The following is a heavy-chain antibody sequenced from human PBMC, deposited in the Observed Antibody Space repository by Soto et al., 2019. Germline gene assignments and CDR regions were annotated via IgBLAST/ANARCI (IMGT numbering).Heavy chain of an antibody. V-gene: IGHV3-23*01. J-gene: IGHJ5*02. CDR3: AREVGAPSGWLDP. Sequence: GGSLRLSCAASGFTFTNYAITWVRQTPGKGLEWVSGISASGGLKYYADSVRGRFTVSRDNSKNILYLQMDNLRDEDTALYYCAREVGAPSGWLDPWGQGTQVTVSS. D-gene: IGHD1-26*01. CDR1: GFTFTNYA. CDR2: ISASGGLK.